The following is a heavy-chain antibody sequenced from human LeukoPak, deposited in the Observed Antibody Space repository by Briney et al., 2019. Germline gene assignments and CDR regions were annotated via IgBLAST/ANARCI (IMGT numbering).Heavy chain of an antibody. CDR1: GYTFTGYY. Sequence: ASVTVSCKASGYTFTGYYMHWVRQAPGQGLEWMGRINPNSGGTNYAQKFQGRVTMTRDTSISTAYMELSRLRSDDTAVYYCARGSHYYGSGSCYNVDWFDPWGQGTLVTVSS. J-gene: IGHJ5*02. D-gene: IGHD3-10*01. CDR3: ARGSHYYGSGSCYNVDWFDP. CDR2: INPNSGGT. V-gene: IGHV1-2*06.